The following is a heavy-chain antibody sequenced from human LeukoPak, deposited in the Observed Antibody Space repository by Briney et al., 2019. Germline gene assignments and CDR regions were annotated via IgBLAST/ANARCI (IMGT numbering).Heavy chain of an antibody. D-gene: IGHD3-10*01. CDR2: FDPEDGET. CDR1: GYTLTELS. V-gene: IGHV1-24*01. J-gene: IGHJ4*02. Sequence: SVKVSCKVSGYTLTELSMHWVRQAPGKGLEWMGGFDPEDGETIYAQKFQGRVTMTEDTSTDTAYMELSSLRSEDTAVYYCATVGNYYGSGSYGRVFDYWGQGTLVTVSS. CDR3: ATVGNYYGSGSYGRVFDY.